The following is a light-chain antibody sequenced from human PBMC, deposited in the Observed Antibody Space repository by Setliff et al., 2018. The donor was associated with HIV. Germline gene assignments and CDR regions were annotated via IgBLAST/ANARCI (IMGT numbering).Light chain of an antibody. V-gene: IGLV2-14*01. CDR3: GSYAITNTLP. CDR2: EVR. J-gene: IGLJ1*01. Sequence: QSALTQPASVSGSPGQSITISCTGTSRDVGGYNYVSWYQQHPGKAPKLIIYEVRNRPSGVSNRFSGSKSGSTASLTISGLQTEDEADYYCGSYAITNTLPFGTGTKVTVL. CDR1: SRDVGGYNY.